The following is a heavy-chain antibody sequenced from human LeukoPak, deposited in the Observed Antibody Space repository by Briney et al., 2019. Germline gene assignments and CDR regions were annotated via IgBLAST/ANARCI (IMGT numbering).Heavy chain of an antibody. D-gene: IGHD5-18*01. Sequence: GESLKISCKGSGYSFTNYWISWVRQMPEKGLEWMGRIDPSDSYTNYSLSFQGHVTISADKSISTAYLHLSSLKASDTAIYYCARHAPVDTVFDYWGQGTLVTVSS. J-gene: IGHJ4*02. CDR3: ARHAPVDTVFDY. CDR1: GYSFTNYW. CDR2: IDPSDSYT. V-gene: IGHV5-10-1*01.